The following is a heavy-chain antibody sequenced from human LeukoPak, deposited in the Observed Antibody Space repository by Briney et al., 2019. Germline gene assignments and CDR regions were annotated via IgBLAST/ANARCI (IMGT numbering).Heavy chain of an antibody. D-gene: IGHD3-3*02. CDR1: GFTIGTAW. CDR2: IKSEGEGATT. CDR3: IAHFPYYYGFDV. Sequence: GGSLRLSCVSSGFTIGTAWMSWVRQAPGKGLEWLGHIKSEGEGATTDYAAPAKGRFAISRDDSKNMIYLQMSSLKIDDTAIYYCIAHFPYYYGFDVWGKGTTVTVSS. V-gene: IGHV3-15*01. J-gene: IGHJ6*04.